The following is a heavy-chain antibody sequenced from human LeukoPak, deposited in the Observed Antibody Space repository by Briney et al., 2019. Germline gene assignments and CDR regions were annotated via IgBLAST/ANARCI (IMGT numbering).Heavy chain of an antibody. J-gene: IGHJ4*02. V-gene: IGHV3-23*01. CDR1: GFTSSSYA. CDR2: ISTSGNT. D-gene: IGHD5-24*01. Sequence: HPGGSLRLSCAASGFTSSSYAMSWVRQAPGKGLEWVSAISTSGNTYYGDSVKGRFTISRDNSKNTLYLQMNSLRAEDTAVYYCAKDGEMTLYYFDYWGQGTLVTVSS. CDR3: AKDGEMTLYYFDY.